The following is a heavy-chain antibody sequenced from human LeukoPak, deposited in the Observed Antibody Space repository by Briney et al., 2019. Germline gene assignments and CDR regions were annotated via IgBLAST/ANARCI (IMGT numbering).Heavy chain of an antibody. V-gene: IGHV4-38-2*02. CDR3: ASTIVVVITPGGAFDI. D-gene: IGHD3-22*01. CDR2: IYHSGST. CDR1: GGSISSYY. Sequence: SETLSLTCSVSGGSISSYYWGWIRQPPGKGLEWIGSIYHSGSTYYNPSLKSRVTISVDTSKNQFSLKLGSVTAADTAVYYCASTIVVVITPGGAFDIWGQGTMVTVSS. J-gene: IGHJ3*02.